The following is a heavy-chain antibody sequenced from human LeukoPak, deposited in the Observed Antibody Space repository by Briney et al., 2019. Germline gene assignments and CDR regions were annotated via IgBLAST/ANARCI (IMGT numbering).Heavy chain of an antibody. Sequence: ASVKVSCKASGGTFSSYAISWVRQAPGQGLEWMGWISAYNGNTNYAQKLQGRVTMTTDTSTSTAYMELRSLRSDDTAVYYCARGLGGIAARRSIFRFDPWGQGTLVTVSS. J-gene: IGHJ5*02. CDR2: ISAYNGNT. D-gene: IGHD6-6*01. CDR3: ARGLGGIAARRSIFRFDP. CDR1: GGTFSSYA. V-gene: IGHV1-18*01.